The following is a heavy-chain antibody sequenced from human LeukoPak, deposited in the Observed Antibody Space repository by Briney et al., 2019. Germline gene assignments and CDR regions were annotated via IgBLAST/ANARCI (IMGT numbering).Heavy chain of an antibody. J-gene: IGHJ3*02. CDR1: GITFSRYW. CDR3: ATTMFDEGAFDI. Sequence: QTGGSLRLSCAASGITFSRYWMSWVRQAPGKGLEWVANIKQDGSEKYYVDSVKGRFTISRDNAKNSLFLQMNSLRAEDTAVYYCATTMFDEGAFDIWGQGTMVTVSS. D-gene: IGHD3-10*02. CDR2: IKQDGSEK. V-gene: IGHV3-7*02.